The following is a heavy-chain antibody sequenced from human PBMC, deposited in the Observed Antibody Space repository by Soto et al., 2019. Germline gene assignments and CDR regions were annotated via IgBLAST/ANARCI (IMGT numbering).Heavy chain of an antibody. CDR3: ARHSPDFDWLSQFDY. Sequence: SETLSLTCTVSGGSISSSSYYWSWIRQTPGKGLEWIGYIFYFGSTNYNPSLKSRVTLSIDTSKNQLSLKLSSVTAADTAVYYCARHSPDFDWLSQFDYWGQGTLVTVSS. J-gene: IGHJ4*02. D-gene: IGHD3-9*01. CDR1: GGSISSSSYY. V-gene: IGHV4-61*05. CDR2: IFYFGST.